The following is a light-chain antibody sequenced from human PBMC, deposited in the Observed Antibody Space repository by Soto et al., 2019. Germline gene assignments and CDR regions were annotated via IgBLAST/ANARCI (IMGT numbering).Light chain of an antibody. V-gene: IGKV3-20*01. CDR2: GAS. Sequence: EIVLTQSPGTLSLSPGERATLSCRASQSVSSSYLAWYQQKPGQAPRLLIYGASSRATGIPDRFSGSGSGTDFTLTISRLEPEDFAVYYCQQYGSSPVAFGQGT. CDR3: QQYGSSPVA. CDR1: QSVSSSY. J-gene: IGKJ1*01.